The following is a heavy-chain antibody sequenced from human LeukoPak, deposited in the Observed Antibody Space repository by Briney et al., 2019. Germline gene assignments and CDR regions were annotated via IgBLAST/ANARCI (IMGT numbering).Heavy chain of an antibody. Sequence: GGSLRLSCAASGFPFGSYAMHWVRQAPGKGLEWVAVISYDGNNERYADSVKGRFTISRDNSKNTLYLQMNSLRPDDAAVYYCARDLMRDLSYWGQGTLVTVSS. CDR3: ARDLMRDLSY. V-gene: IGHV3-30-3*01. D-gene: IGHD5-24*01. CDR1: GFPFGSYA. CDR2: ISYDGNNE. J-gene: IGHJ4*02.